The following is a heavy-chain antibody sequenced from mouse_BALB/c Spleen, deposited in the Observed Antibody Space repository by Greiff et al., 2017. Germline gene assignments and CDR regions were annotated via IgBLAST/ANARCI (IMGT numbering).Heavy chain of an antibody. CDR2: ISDGGSYT. D-gene: IGHD2-3*01. V-gene: IGHV5-4*02. CDR3: ASDGYYPFDV. CDR1: GFTFSDYY. J-gene: IGHJ1*01. Sequence: EVKLVESGGGLVKPGGSLKLSCAASGFTFSDYYMYWVRQTPEKRLEWVATISDGGSYTYYPDSVKGRFTISRDNPKNTLFLQMTSLRSEDTAMYYCASDGYYPFDVWGAGTTVTVSS.